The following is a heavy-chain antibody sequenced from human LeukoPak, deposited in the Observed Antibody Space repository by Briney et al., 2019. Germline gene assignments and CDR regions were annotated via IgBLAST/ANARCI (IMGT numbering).Heavy chain of an antibody. CDR3: ARVGYSSSYYYYYYMDV. CDR2: ISAYNGNT. J-gene: IGHJ6*03. D-gene: IGHD6-6*01. Sequence: ASVKVSRKASGYTFTSYGISWVRQAPGQGLKWMGWISAYNGNTNYAQKLQGRVTMTTDTSTSTAYMELRSLRSDDTAVYYCARVGYSSSYYYYYYMDVWGKGTTVTVSS. V-gene: IGHV1-18*01. CDR1: GYTFTSYG.